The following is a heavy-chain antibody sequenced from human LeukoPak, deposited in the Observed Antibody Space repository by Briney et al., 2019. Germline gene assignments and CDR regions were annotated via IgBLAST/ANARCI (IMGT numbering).Heavy chain of an antibody. CDR3: ARLTDF. Sequence: SETLSLTCTVSGGSIIISNYYWGWIRQSPGKGLECIGKISYSGTTYYNPSLRSRVHMPVDTSKNQFSLSLSSVTAADTAVYYCARLTDFWGQGILVTVSS. CDR1: GGSIIISNYY. CDR2: ISYSGTT. J-gene: IGHJ4*02. V-gene: IGHV4-39*01.